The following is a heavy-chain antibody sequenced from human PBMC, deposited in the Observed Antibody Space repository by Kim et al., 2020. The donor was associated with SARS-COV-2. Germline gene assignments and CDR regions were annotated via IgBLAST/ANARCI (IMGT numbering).Heavy chain of an antibody. CDR3: IRGSGYIFGY. J-gene: IGHJ4*02. CDR2: INSDGSTT. CDR1: GFTFSSYW. D-gene: IGHD5-18*01. V-gene: IGHV3-74*01. Sequence: GGSLRLSCAASGFTFSSYWMHWVRQAPGKGPVWVSRINSDGSTTSYADSVKDRFTSSRDNAKNTLYLQMSSLRAEDTAVYYCIRGSGYIFGYWGQGTLVT.